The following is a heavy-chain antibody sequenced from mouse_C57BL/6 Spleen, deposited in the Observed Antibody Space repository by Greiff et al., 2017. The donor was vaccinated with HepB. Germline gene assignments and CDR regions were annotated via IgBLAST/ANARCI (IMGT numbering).Heavy chain of an antibody. J-gene: IGHJ4*01. V-gene: IGHV5-6*01. CDR1: GFTFSSYG. CDR2: ISSGGSYT. CDR3: ARSAYYSNYQTPYYYAMDY. Sequence: EVNVVESGGDLVKPGGSLKLSCAASGFTFSSYGMSWVRQTPDKRLEWVATISSGGSYTYYPDSVKGRFTISRDNAKNTLYLQMSSLKSEDTAMYYCARSAYYSNYQTPYYYAMDYWGQGTSVTVSS. D-gene: IGHD2-5*01.